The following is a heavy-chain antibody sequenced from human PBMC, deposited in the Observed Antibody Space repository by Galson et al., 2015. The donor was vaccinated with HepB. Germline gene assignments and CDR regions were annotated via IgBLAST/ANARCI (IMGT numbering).Heavy chain of an antibody. J-gene: IGHJ3*02. CDR2: ISSSSGTR. Sequence: SLRLSCAASGFTFSSYSMNWVRQAPGKGLEWISYISSSSGTRYYADSVKGRFTISRDNAENSLYLQMNSLRPEDTAVYYCARDRLGAGGAFDIWGQGTVVTVSS. D-gene: IGHD1-26*01. CDR1: GFTFSSYS. V-gene: IGHV3-48*01. CDR3: ARDRLGAGGAFDI.